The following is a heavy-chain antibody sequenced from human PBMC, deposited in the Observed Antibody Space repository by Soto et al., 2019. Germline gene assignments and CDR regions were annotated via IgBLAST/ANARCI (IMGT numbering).Heavy chain of an antibody. CDR2: IRSKANSYAT. D-gene: IGHD1-1*01. CDR1: GFTFSGSA. J-gene: IGHJ4*02. CDR3: TRHTTVIDY. Sequence: GGSLRLSCXASGFTFSGSAMHWVRQASGKGLEWVGRIRSKANSYATAYAASVKGRFTISRDDSKNTAYLQMNSLKTEDTAVYYCTRHTTVIDYWGQGTLVTVSS. V-gene: IGHV3-73*01.